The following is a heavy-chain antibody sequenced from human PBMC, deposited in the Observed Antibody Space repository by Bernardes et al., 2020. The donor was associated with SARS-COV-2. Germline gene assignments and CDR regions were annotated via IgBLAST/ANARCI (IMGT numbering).Heavy chain of an antibody. CDR1: GYTFTSYY. J-gene: IGHJ6*02. CDR2: INPSGGST. Sequence: ASVKVSCKASGYTFTSYYMHWVRQAPGQGLEWMGIINPSGGSTSYAQKFQGRVTMTRDTSTSTVYMELSSLRSEDTAVYYCARDSSTSYDYVWGSYRYTSYGMDVWGQGTTVTVSS. D-gene: IGHD3-16*02. V-gene: IGHV1-46*01. CDR3: ARDSSTSYDYVWGSYRYTSYGMDV.